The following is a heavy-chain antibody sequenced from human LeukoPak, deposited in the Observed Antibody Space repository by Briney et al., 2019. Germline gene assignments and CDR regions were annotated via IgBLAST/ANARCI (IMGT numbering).Heavy chain of an antibody. CDR1: GYTFTGYY. D-gene: IGHD2-15*01. Sequence: ASVKVSCKASGYTFTGYYMHWVRQAPGQGLEWMGGINPNSGGTNYAQNFQGRVTMTRDTSISTAYMELSRLRSDDTAVYYCARGRGYCSGGSCHYYFDYWGQGTLVTVSS. J-gene: IGHJ4*02. V-gene: IGHV1-2*02. CDR3: ARGRGYCSGGSCHYYFDY. CDR2: INPNSGGT.